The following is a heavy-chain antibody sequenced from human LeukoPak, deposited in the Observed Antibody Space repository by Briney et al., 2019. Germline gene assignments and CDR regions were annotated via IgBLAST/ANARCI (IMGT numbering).Heavy chain of an antibody. CDR3: AGNRGAGGGYFDY. V-gene: IGHV3-7*05. Sequence: GGSLRLSCAASGFSFSNYWMSWVRQAPGKGLEWVANIKQDGSAISYVDPVKGRFTTSRDNAKNSLYLQMNSLRAEDTAVYYCAGNRGAGGGYFDYWGQGALVTVSS. CDR1: GFSFSNYW. CDR2: IKQDGSAI. J-gene: IGHJ4*02. D-gene: IGHD3-16*01.